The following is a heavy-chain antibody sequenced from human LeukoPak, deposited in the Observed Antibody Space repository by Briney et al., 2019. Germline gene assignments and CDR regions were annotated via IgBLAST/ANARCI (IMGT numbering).Heavy chain of an antibody. J-gene: IGHJ4*02. V-gene: IGHV3-15*07. CDR2: IKSKIDGGTI. Sequence: GGSLRLSCATSGFIFNNAWMNWVRQAPGKGLEWVGRIKSKIDGGTIDYATPVKGRFTISRDDSKNTRFLEMNSLKTEDTAVYYCTTVRRLYGGTPDCWGQGTLVTVSS. D-gene: IGHD4-23*01. CDR3: TTVRRLYGGTPDC. CDR1: GFIFNNAW.